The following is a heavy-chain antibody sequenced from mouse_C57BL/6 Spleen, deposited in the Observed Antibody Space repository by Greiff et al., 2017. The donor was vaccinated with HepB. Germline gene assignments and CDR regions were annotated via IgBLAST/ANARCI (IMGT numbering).Heavy chain of an antibody. CDR1: GYTFTGYW. CDR2: ILPGSGST. J-gene: IGHJ2*01. CDR3: ARGNGYYFKGSTTVSMMVTTASN. D-gene: IGHD2-3*01. Sequence: QVQLQQSGAELMKPGASVKLSCKATGYTFTGYWIEWVKQRPGHGLEWIGEILPGSGSTNYNEKFKGKATFTADTSSNTAYMQLSSLTTEDSAIYYCARGNGYYFKGSTTVSMMVTTASNWGQGTTLTVSS. V-gene: IGHV1-9*01.